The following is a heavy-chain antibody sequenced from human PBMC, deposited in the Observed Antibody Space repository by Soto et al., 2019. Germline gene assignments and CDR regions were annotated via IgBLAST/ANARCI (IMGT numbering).Heavy chain of an antibody. Sequence: SETLSLTCTVSGGSISSSSYYWGWIRQPPGKGLEWIGSIYYSGSTYYNPSLKSRVTISVDTSKNQFSLKLSSVTAADTAVYYCARNVDTAMAIDYWGQGTLVTVSS. D-gene: IGHD5-18*01. CDR3: ARNVDTAMAIDY. CDR2: IYYSGST. CDR1: GGSISSSSYY. J-gene: IGHJ4*02. V-gene: IGHV4-39*01.